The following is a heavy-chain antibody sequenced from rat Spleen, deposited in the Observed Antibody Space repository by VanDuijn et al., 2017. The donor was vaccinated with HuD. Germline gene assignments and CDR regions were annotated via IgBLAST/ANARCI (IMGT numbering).Heavy chain of an antibody. D-gene: IGHD1-1*01. CDR3: ARAAGYSGVGVMDA. Sequence: EVQLVESGGGLVQPGRSLKLTCAVSGFTYSNYVMAWVRQAPGKGLEWIGEINKDSSTINYTPSLKDKFPISRDNAQNTLYLQMSKLGSEDTAIYYCARAAGYSGVGVMDAWGQGASVTVSS. CDR2: INKDSSTI. J-gene: IGHJ4*01. CDR1: GFTYSNYV. V-gene: IGHV4-2*01.